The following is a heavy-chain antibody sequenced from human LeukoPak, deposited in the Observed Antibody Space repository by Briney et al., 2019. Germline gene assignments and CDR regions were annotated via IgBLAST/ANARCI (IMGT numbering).Heavy chain of an antibody. J-gene: IGHJ4*02. Sequence: PGGSLILSFAASRYTFSNYWMTCFRQARGKGLELEANINRDRSQKNYVESVKHRFNIPGHNAGNSVSVQTKSLGAEDTAVYYSATYRDSSRQKRFDYWGQGTLVTVSS. CDR1: RYTFSNYW. CDR3: ATYRDSSRQKRFDY. D-gene: IGHD6-13*01. CDR2: INRDRSQK. V-gene: IGHV3-7*01.